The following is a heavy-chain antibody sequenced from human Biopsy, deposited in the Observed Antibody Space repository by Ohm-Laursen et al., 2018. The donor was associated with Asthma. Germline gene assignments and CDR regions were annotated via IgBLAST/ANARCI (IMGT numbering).Heavy chain of an antibody. D-gene: IGHD2-2*01. V-gene: IGHV1-69*01. CDR2: INSVFGTT. J-gene: IGHJ4*02. CDR3: ARKAGSCISRTCYSLDF. Sequence: SSVKVSCKSLGGTFNTYVIGWVRQAPGHGLRGMGGINSVFGTTTYPQKFQDRVTITADDSTSTVYMELSSLRSEDTAVYYCARKAGSCISRTCYSLDFWGQGTLATVSS. CDR1: GGTFNTYV.